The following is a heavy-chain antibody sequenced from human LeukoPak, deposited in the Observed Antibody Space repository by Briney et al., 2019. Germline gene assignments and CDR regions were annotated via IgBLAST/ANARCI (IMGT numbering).Heavy chain of an antibody. D-gene: IGHD3-3*01. V-gene: IGHV3-43*02. Sequence: GGSLRLSCAASGFTFSSYWMSWVRQAPGKGLEWVSLISGDGGSTYYADSVKGRFTISRDNSKNSLYLQMNSLRTEDTALYYCAKDSDFWSGPGVDYWGQGTLVTVSS. CDR3: AKDSDFWSGPGVDY. CDR2: ISGDGGST. CDR1: GFTFSSYW. J-gene: IGHJ4*02.